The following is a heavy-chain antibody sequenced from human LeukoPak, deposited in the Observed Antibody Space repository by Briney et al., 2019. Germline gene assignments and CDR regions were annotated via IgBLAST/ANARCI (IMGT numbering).Heavy chain of an antibody. CDR3: ARNPRRYDILTGYYSDWFDP. J-gene: IGHJ5*02. V-gene: IGHV3-30*03. CDR1: GFTFSSYG. D-gene: IGHD3-9*01. Sequence: GGSLRLSCAASGFTFSSYGMHWVRQAPGKGLEWVAVISYDGSNKYYADSVKGRFTISRDNSKNTLYLQMNSLRAEDTAVYYCARNPRRYDILTGYYSDWFDPWGQGTLVTVSS. CDR2: ISYDGSNK.